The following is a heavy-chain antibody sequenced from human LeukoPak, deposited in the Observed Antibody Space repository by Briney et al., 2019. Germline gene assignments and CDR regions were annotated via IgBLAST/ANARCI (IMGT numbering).Heavy chain of an antibody. J-gene: IGHJ4*02. D-gene: IGHD3-10*01. V-gene: IGHV3-7*01. CDR2: IKEDGSQK. CDR1: GFTFSNHA. CDR3: VRDCYGSGSYYSYFDY. Sequence: GGSLRLSCAASGFTFSNHAMSWVRQAPGKGLEWVAIIKEDGSQKYYVDSVKGRFTLSRDNTKNSLTLQLNSLRAEDTALYYCVRDCYGSGSYYSYFDYWGQGTLVTVSS.